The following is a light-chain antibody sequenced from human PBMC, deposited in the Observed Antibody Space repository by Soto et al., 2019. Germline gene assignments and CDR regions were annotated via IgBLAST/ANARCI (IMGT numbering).Light chain of an antibody. CDR3: GAWDTSLNGGV. V-gene: IGLV1-51*02. J-gene: IGLJ2*01. CDR2: ENN. Sequence: QSVLTQPPSVSAAPGQAVTISCSGSTSNIGINDVAWYQQLPGTAPKLLLYENNKRSSGIPDRFSGSKSGTSATLGITGLQTGDEADYYCGAWDTSLNGGVFGGGTKVTVL. CDR1: TSNIGIND.